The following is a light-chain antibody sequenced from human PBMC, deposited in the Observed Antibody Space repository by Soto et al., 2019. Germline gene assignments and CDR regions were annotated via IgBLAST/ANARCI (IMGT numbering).Light chain of an antibody. CDR2: GES. V-gene: IGKV3-15*01. CDR1: QSVSNN. Sequence: EIVMTQSPATLSVSPGERATLSCRASQSVSNNLAWYQQKPGQAPRLLIYGESTRATCIPARFSGSGSGTEFTLTISSLQSEDWAVYYCQQYNNWPRTFGQGTKVEIK. J-gene: IGKJ1*01. CDR3: QQYNNWPRT.